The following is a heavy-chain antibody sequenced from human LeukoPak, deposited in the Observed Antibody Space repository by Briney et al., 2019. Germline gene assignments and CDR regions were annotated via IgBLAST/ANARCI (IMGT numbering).Heavy chain of an antibody. CDR3: AREDDGEYYFDY. CDR1: GGTFSGYA. J-gene: IGHJ4*02. CDR2: IIPIFGTA. D-gene: IGHD5-24*01. Sequence: ASVKVSCKASGGTFSGYAISWVRQAPGQGLEWMGGIIPIFGTADYAQKFQGRVTMTRDTSTSTVYMELSSLRSEDTAVYYCAREDDGEYYFDYWGQGTLVTVSS. V-gene: IGHV1-69*05.